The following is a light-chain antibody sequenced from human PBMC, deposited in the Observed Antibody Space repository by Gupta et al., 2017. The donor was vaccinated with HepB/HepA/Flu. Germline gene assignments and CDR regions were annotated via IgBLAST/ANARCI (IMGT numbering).Light chain of an antibody. V-gene: IGKV3-20*01. CDR3: QQYAASPLT. Sequence: ENVLTQSPGTLSLSPGERATLSCRASQSVGKNYVAWYQQKVGQAPRLLISAATYRATGIPDRFTGSGSGTDFTLTISRLEPEDFGVYYCQQYAASPLTFDQGTRLDIK. J-gene: IGKJ5*01. CDR2: AAT. CDR1: QSVGKNY.